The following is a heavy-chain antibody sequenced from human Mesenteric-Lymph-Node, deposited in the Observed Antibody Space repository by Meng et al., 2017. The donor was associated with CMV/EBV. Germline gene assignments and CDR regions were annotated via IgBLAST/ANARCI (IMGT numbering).Heavy chain of an antibody. CDR2: IHYTGST. CDR1: GASISGYY. V-gene: IGHV4-59*01. CDR3: ARAPFRRHHYYYYYGIDV. Sequence: GSLRLSCTVSGASISGYYWTWIRQPPGKGLEWIGYIHYTGSTTYNPSLKSRLSMSIDRSENRLSLRLTSVTAADTAIYYCARAPFRRHHYYYYYGIDVWGQGTTVTVSS. J-gene: IGHJ6*02.